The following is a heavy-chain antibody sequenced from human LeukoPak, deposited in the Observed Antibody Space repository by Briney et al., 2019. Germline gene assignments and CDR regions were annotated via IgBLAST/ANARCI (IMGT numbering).Heavy chain of an antibody. CDR3: ARDRRRDRLHAFDI. V-gene: IGHV4-59*01. J-gene: IGHJ3*02. CDR1: GGTISRYY. CDR2: IDYSGST. D-gene: IGHD1-26*01. Sequence: SETLSLTCTVSGGTISRYYWSWIRQPPGKGLEWIAYIDYSGSTHYNPSLKSRLTISLDASKNQFSLKLSSETAADTAVYYCARDRRRDRLHAFDIWGQGTMVTVSS.